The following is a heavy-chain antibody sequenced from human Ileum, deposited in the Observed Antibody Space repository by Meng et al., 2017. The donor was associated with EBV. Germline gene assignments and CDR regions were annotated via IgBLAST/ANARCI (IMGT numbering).Heavy chain of an antibody. CDR1: GDSMTKNNW. D-gene: IGHD2-8*01. J-gene: IGHJ4*02. Sequence: QVQRREWAPGLGKSSGTLSLTGCVSGDSMTKNNWWMWVRQPPGKGLEWIGEIYHSGSTNYNPSLQSRATISVDMSKKQFSLKLRSVTAADTAVYYCARTGVGLAFDYWGLGTLVTVSP. CDR2: IYHSGST. CDR3: ARTGVGLAFDY. V-gene: IGHV4-4*02.